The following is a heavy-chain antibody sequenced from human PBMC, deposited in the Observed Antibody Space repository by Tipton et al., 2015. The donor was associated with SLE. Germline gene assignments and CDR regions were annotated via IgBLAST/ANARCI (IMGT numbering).Heavy chain of an antibody. V-gene: IGHV4-34*01. J-gene: IGHJ6*03. CDR3: ARGYQLPLGPYYYYYMDV. CDR2: INHSGST. CDR1: GFTFSAYA. Sequence: LRLSCAASGFTFSAYAMHWVRQPPGKGLEWIGEINHSGSTNYNPSLKSRVTISVDTSKNQFSLKLSSVTAADTAVYYCARGYQLPLGPYYYYYMDVWGKGTTVTVSS. D-gene: IGHD2-2*01.